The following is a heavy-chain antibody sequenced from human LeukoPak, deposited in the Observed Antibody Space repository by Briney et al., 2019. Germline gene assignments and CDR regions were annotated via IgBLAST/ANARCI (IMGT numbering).Heavy chain of an antibody. D-gene: IGHD4/OR15-4a*01. Sequence: GGSLRLSCTVSGFTVSSNSMSWVRQAPGKGLEWVSFIYSDNTHYSDSVKGRFTISRDNSKNTLYLQMNSLRAEDTAVYYCARRAGAYSHPYDYWGQGTLVSVSS. CDR1: GFTVSSNS. CDR3: ARRAGAYSHPYDY. J-gene: IGHJ4*02. CDR2: IYSDNT. V-gene: IGHV3-53*01.